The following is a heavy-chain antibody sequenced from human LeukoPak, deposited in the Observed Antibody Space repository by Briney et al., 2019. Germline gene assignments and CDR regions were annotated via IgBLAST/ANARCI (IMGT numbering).Heavy chain of an antibody. D-gene: IGHD1-1*01. Sequence: GGSLRLSCAASGFTFSSYDMHWVRQATGKGLEWVSAIGTAGDTYYPGSVKGRFTISRDNAKNSLYLQMNSLRAEDTAFYYCAKDGRPDTYGIFDLWGHGTLVTVSS. V-gene: IGHV3-13*01. CDR2: IGTAGDT. CDR1: GFTFSSYD. CDR3: AKDGRPDTYGIFDL. J-gene: IGHJ4*01.